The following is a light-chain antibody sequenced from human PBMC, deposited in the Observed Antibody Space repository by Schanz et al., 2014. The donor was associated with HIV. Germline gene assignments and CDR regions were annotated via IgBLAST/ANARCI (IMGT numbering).Light chain of an antibody. V-gene: IGKV1-27*01. CDR3: HQYKTYPYT. CDR1: QDIGNS. CDR2: AAS. J-gene: IGKJ2*01. Sequence: DIQMTQSPSSLSASVGDRVTITCRASQDIGNSLAWYQQHPGKVPKLLIYAASTLHSGVPSRFTGSGSGTDFSLTISSLQPDDFATYFCHQYKTYPYTFGQGTKLEIK.